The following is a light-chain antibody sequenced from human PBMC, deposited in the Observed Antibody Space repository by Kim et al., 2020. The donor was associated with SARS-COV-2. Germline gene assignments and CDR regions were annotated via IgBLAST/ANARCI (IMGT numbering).Light chain of an antibody. J-gene: IGLJ2*01. CDR2: GKN. Sequence: LERTVRITCQGNSLRSYYASWDQQKPGQAPVLVIYGKNNRPAGIPDRFSGSSSGNTASLTIIGAQAEDEADYYCNSRDSSGNHVVFGGGTQLTVL. V-gene: IGLV3-19*01. CDR3: NSRDSSGNHVV. CDR1: SLRSYY.